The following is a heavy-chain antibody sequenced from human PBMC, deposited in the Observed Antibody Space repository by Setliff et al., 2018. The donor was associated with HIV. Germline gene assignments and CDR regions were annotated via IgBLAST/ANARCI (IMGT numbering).Heavy chain of an antibody. V-gene: IGHV3-48*01. J-gene: IGHJ4*02. CDR1: GFTFSSYS. D-gene: IGHD1-26*01. CDR3: ARDRGGSYTPLDF. Sequence: LRLSCAASGFTFSSYSMNWVRQAPGKGLEWVSFISGNSGAVTYADSVKGRFTISRDNARNSLYLQLNSLRAEDTAVYYCARDRGGSYTPLDFWGQGTLVTV. CDR2: ISGNSGAV.